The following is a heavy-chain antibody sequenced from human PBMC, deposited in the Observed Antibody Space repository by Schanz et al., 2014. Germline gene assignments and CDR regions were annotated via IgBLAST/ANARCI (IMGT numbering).Heavy chain of an antibody. CDR3: ARSEMDRGVIWGY. V-gene: IGHV3-7*01. CDR2: RRQEGSEK. D-gene: IGHD3-10*01. Sequence: EVQLVESGGGLVQPGESLRVSCAASGFTFSNYWMSWVRQVPGKELEWVTNRRQEGSEKYYVDSVKGRFTVSSDDAKNSRYLQRNSWRVQDTAVYYCARSEMDRGVIWGYWGQGTLVTVSS. J-gene: IGHJ4*02. CDR1: GFTFSNYW.